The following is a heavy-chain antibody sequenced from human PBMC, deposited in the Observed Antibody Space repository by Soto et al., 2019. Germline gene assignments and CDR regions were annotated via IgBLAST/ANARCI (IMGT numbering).Heavy chain of an antibody. CDR1: GGSISSGDYY. J-gene: IGHJ5*02. V-gene: IGHV4-30-4*01. D-gene: IGHD2-15*01. Sequence: QVQLQESGPGLVKPSQTLSLTCTVSGGSISSGDYYWSWIRQPPGKGLEWIGYIYYSGSTYYKPYLKSRVTISVDTSKNQFSLKLSSVTAADTAVYYCARDLSQAMCSGGSCYLSWFDPWGQGTLVTVSS. CDR2: IYYSGST. CDR3: ARDLSQAMCSGGSCYLSWFDP.